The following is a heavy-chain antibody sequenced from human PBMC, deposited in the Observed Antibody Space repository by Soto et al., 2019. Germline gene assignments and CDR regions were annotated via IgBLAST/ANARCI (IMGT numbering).Heavy chain of an antibody. CDR3: ARGSGIADHFDY. CDR2: ISRSSTYI. V-gene: IGHV3-21*01. J-gene: IGHJ4*02. Sequence: GVSLRLSCAASGFTFSSYSMNWVRQAPGKGLEWVSSISRSSTYIYYADSVRGRFTISRDNAKNSLYLQMNSLRAEDTAVYYCARGSGIADHFDYWGQGTLVTVSS. D-gene: IGHD1-1*01. CDR1: GFTFSSYS.